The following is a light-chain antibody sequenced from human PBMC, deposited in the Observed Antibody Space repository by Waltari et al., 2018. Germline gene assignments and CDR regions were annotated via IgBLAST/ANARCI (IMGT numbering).Light chain of an antibody. CDR1: SSDVGGYNH. CDR2: DVT. J-gene: IGLJ2*01. Sequence: QSALTQSASVSGSPGQSITISCTGTSSDVGGYNHVPWYQQHPGKAPKLMIYDVTNRPSGVSNRFSGSKSGNTASLTISGLQAEDEADYYCSSYTSSSAQVFGGGTKLTVL. CDR3: SSYTSSSAQV. V-gene: IGLV2-14*03.